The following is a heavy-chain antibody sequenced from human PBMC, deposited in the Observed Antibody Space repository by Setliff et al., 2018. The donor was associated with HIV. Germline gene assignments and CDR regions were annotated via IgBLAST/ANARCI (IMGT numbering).Heavy chain of an antibody. J-gene: IGHJ6*02. CDR3: ARAALLKLPLGYYYGMDV. D-gene: IGHD1-7*01. CDR2: IYHSGST. Sequence: SETLSLTCAVSGGSISSSNWWSWVRQPPGKGLEWIGEIYHSGSTNYNPSLKSRVTISVDKSKNHFSLKLSSVTAAYTAVYDCARAALLKLPLGYYYGMDVWGQGTTVTVTS. CDR1: GGSISSSNW. V-gene: IGHV4-4*02.